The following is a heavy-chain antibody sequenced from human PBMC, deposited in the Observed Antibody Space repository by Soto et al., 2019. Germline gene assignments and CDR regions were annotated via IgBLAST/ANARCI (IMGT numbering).Heavy chain of an antibody. V-gene: IGHV3-23*01. D-gene: IGHD3-3*01. CDR2: ISGAGGST. J-gene: IGHJ5*02. Sequence: EVQLLESGGGLVQPGGSLRLSCAASGFTFSNYAMSWVRQAPGKGLEWVSTISGAGGSTYYADSVKGRFTVSRDNSNNTLYLQMNSLRVEDTALYYCAKDLVEGIFGVSSSGWFDPWGQGTLVTVSS. CDR1: GFTFSNYA. CDR3: AKDLVEGIFGVSSSGWFDP.